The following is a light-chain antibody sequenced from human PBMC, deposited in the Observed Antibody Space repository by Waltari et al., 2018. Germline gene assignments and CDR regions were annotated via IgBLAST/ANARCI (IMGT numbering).Light chain of an antibody. CDR3: LLYYGGGWM. J-gene: IGLJ3*02. V-gene: IGLV7-43*01. CDR2: RAI. Sequence: QTVVTQEPSLTVSPGGPVTLTCASSPGAATVKTFPSWFQQKPGQAPRSLIYRAINKHSWTPARFSGSFLGGKAALTLSGVRPEDEAEYYCLLYYGGGWMFGGGTKLTVL. CDR1: PGAATVKTF.